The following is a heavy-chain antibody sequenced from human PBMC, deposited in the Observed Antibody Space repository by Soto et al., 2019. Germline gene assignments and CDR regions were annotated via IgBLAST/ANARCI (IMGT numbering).Heavy chain of an antibody. J-gene: IGHJ6*02. CDR3: AKEAAQLWLPAYYYGMDV. D-gene: IGHD5-18*01. CDR1: GFIFSSDW. CDR2: ISNDGSNK. V-gene: IGHV3-30*18. Sequence: GGSLRLSCAASGFIFSSDWMHWVRQAPGGGLVWVAVISNDGSNKNYADSVKGRFTISRDNSKNTLYLQMNSLRAEDTAVYYCAKEAAQLWLPAYYYGMDVWGQGTTVTVSS.